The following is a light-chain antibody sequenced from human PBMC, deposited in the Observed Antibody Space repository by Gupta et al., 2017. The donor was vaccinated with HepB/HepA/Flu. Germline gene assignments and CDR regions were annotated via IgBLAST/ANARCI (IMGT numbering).Light chain of an antibody. CDR1: SSNIGSNT. Sequence: QPVLTHPPSASGPPGQRVTIPGSGSSSNIGSNTVNWYQQLPGTAPKLLIYSNNQRPSGVPDRFSGSKSGTSASLAISGLQSEDEADYYCAAWDDSLNGYVFGTGTKVTVL. CDR3: AAWDDSLNGYV. V-gene: IGLV1-44*01. J-gene: IGLJ1*01. CDR2: SNN.